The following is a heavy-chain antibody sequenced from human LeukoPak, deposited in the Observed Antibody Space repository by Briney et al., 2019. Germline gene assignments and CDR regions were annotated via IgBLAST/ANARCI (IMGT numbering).Heavy chain of an antibody. CDR2: IWYDGSNK. V-gene: IGHV3-33*08. CDR3: ARASGIAAPDRFDAFDI. Sequence: PGGSLRLSCAASGFTFSSYAMSWVRQAPGKGLEWVAVIWYDGSNKYYADSVKGRFTISRDNSKNTLYLQMNSLRAEDTAVYYRARASGIAAPDRFDAFDIWGQGTMVTVFS. CDR1: GFTFSSYA. D-gene: IGHD6-6*01. J-gene: IGHJ3*02.